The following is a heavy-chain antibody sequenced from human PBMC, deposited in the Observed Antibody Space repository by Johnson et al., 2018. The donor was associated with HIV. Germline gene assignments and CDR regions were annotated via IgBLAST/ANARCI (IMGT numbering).Heavy chain of an antibody. CDR2: IGPAGDT. CDR3: ARASAVFDAFDI. D-gene: IGHD1-14*01. J-gene: IGHJ3*02. V-gene: IGHV3-13*01. Sequence: EQLVESGGGLVQPGGSLRLSCAASGCTFSSYDMHWVRQATGKGLEWVSTIGPAGDTYYPGSVKGRFTISRDNSKNTLYLQMNSLRAEDTAVYYCARASAVFDAFDIWGQGTMVTVSS. CDR1: GCTFSSYD.